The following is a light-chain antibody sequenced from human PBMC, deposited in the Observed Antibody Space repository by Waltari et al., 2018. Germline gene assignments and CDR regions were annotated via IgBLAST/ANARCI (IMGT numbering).Light chain of an antibody. Sequence: DIQMTQSPSSLSASLGDSVTITCRASQSISSYLNWYQQKPGVAPKLLIYAASSLRNGVPSRFSGSGSRTDFSLTISSLQPEDFATYYCQQSFSTPLTFGGGTKVEIK. CDR2: AAS. CDR1: QSISSY. J-gene: IGKJ4*01. CDR3: QQSFSTPLT. V-gene: IGKV1-39*01.